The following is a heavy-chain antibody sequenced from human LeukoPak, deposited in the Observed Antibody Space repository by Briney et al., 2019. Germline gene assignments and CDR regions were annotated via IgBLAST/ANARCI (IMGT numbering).Heavy chain of an antibody. Sequence: GGSLRLSCAASGFTVSSNYMSWVRQAPGKGLEWVSVIYSGGSTYYADSVKGRFTISRDNSKNTLYLQMNSLRAEDTAVYYCNTGSSAIQGATDFDYWGQGTLVTVSS. CDR2: IYSGGST. J-gene: IGHJ4*02. D-gene: IGHD2-2*02. CDR3: NTGSSAIQGATDFDY. CDR1: GFTVSSNY. V-gene: IGHV3-53*01.